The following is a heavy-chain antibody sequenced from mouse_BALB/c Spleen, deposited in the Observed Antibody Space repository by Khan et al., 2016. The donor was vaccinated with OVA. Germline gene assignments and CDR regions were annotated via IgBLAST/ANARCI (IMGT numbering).Heavy chain of an antibody. CDR1: GYTFTNYG. CDR2: INTYTGEP. Sequence: QIQLVQSGPELKKPGETVKISCKASGYTFTNYGMNWVKQAPGKGLKWMGWINTYTGEPTYADDFKGRFAFSLETSASTAYLQINNLKNEDTATXFCASPPYFSYVMAYWGQGTSVTVSS. CDR3: ASPPYFSYVMAY. D-gene: IGHD2-10*01. J-gene: IGHJ4*01. V-gene: IGHV9-3-1*01.